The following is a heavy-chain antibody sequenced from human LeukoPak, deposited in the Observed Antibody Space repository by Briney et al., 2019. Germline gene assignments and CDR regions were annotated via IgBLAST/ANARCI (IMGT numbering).Heavy chain of an antibody. J-gene: IGHJ6*04. CDR3: AREIRMDV. V-gene: IGHV4-38-2*02. CDR2: IYHSGST. CDR1: GYSITSGYY. Sequence: PSETLSPTCAVSGYSITSGYYWGWIRQPPGKGLEWIGSIYHSGSTYYNPSLKSRVTISVDTSKNQFSLKLSSVTAADTAVYYCAREIRMDVWGKGTTVTVSS.